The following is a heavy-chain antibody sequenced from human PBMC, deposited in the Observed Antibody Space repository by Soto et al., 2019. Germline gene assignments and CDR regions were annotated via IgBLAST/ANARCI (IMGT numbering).Heavy chain of an antibody. D-gene: IGHD2-2*02. V-gene: IGHV4-30-4*01. CDR3: ARDFKRYSRPPGPLEY. CDR1: GDSISSGDYD. Sequence: QVQLRESGPGLVKPSQTLSLSCTVCGDSISSGDYDWSWIRQPPGKGLEWIGCIYYSGNTYYNPSLKSRFSISVDTSKNQFSLKLSSVTAADTALYYCARDFKRYSRPPGPLEYWGLGTPVTVSS. J-gene: IGHJ4*02. CDR2: IYYSGNT.